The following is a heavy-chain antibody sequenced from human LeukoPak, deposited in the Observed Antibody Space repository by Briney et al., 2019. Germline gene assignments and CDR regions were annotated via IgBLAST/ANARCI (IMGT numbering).Heavy chain of an antibody. CDR3: AKKPATIKFPFDI. CDR1: GFSFSAYD. CDR2: ISTTGGYT. Sequence: GGSLRLSCVGPGFSFSAYDMGWVRQTPGKGLEWVSAISTTGGYTEDADSVKGRFTISRDNSQNTLFLQMHSLRAEDTAVYYCAKKPATIKFPFDIWGQGTLVTVSP. J-gene: IGHJ4*02. D-gene: IGHD5-24*01. V-gene: IGHV3-23*01.